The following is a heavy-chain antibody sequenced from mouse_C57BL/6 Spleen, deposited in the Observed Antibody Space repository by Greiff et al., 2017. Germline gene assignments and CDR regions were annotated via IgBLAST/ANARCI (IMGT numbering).Heavy chain of an antibody. CDR2: IRSKSNNYAT. Sequence: DVMLVESGGGLVQPKGSLKLSCAASGFSFNTYAMNWVRQAPGKGLEWVARIRSKSNNYATYYADSVKDRFTISRDDSESMLYLQMNNLKTEDTAMYYCVRQRYDYDGFDYWGQGTTLTVSS. CDR1: GFSFNTYA. J-gene: IGHJ2*01. CDR3: VRQRYDYDGFDY. V-gene: IGHV10-1*01. D-gene: IGHD2-4*01.